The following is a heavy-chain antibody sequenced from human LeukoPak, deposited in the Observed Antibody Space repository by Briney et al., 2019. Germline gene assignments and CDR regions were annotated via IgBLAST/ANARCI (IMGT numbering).Heavy chain of an antibody. CDR2: ISGSSSYI. D-gene: IGHD6-19*01. CDR3: AKGLAVAGQFFDY. J-gene: IGHJ4*02. V-gene: IGHV3-21*01. Sequence: GGSLRLSCAASGFTFSSYSLNWVRQAPGKGLEWVSSISGSSSYIYYADSVKGRFTISRHNAKNSLYLQMNSLRAEDTAVYYCAKGLAVAGQFFDYWGQGTLVTVSS. CDR1: GFTFSSYS.